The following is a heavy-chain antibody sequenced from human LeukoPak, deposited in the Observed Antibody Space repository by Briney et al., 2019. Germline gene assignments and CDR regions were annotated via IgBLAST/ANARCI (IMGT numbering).Heavy chain of an antibody. CDR2: ISGSGDNT. D-gene: IGHD4/OR15-4a*01. Sequence: PGGSLRLSCAASGFTFSSYAMSWVRQAPGKGLEWVSGISGSGDNTYYADSVKGRFTISRDNSKNMLYLQMNSLRAEDTAVYYCAKESGALGAPLYDYWGRGILVTASS. V-gene: IGHV3-23*01. J-gene: IGHJ4*02. CDR1: GFTFSSYA. CDR3: AKESGALGAPLYDY.